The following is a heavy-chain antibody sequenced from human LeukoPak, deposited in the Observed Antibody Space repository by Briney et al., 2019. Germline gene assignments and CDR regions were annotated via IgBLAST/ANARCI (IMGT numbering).Heavy chain of an antibody. CDR1: VGSIGGYY. J-gene: IGHJ4*02. CDR3: ARTRTYLDY. CDR2: ISDTGTS. Sequence: SETLSLTCIVSVGSIGGYYWSWIRQPPWRGLEWIGYISDTGTSIYNPSLKNRLSMLVDTSKNHFYLNLTSVTAADTAIYYCARTRTYLDYWGQGALVTVSS. V-gene: IGHV4-59*01. D-gene: IGHD1-7*01.